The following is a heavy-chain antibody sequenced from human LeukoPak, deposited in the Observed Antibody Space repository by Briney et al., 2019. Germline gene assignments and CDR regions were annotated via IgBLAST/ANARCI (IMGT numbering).Heavy chain of an antibody. CDR1: GFSFSNYW. Sequence: GGSLRLSCAASGFSFSNYWMHWVRQAPGKGLVWVSRINSDGSSTTYADSVKGRFTISRDNSKNTLYLQMNSLRAEDTAVYYCAREGQWLAFDYWGQGTLVTVSS. V-gene: IGHV3-74*01. CDR3: AREGQWLAFDY. J-gene: IGHJ4*02. CDR2: INSDGSST. D-gene: IGHD6-19*01.